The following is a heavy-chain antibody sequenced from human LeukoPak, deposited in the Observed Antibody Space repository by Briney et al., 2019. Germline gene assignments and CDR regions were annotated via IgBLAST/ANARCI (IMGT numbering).Heavy chain of an antibody. CDR2: ISYDGSNK. V-gene: IGHV3-30*18. J-gene: IGHJ4*02. CDR3: AKGVVVAPDVTPFDY. CDR1: GFTFSSYG. D-gene: IGHD2-2*01. Sequence: SGGSLRLSCAASGFTFSSYGMHWVRQAPGKGLEWVAVISYDGSNKYYADSVKGRFTISRDNSKNTLYLQMNSLRAEDTAVYYCAKGVVVAPDVTPFDYWGQGTLVTVSS.